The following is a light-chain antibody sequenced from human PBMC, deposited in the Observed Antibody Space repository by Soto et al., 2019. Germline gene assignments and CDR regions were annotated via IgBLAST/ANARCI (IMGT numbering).Light chain of an antibody. Sequence: EIVLTQSQVNLSLSPGERATLSCRASQSVSSYLAWYQQKPGQAPRLLIYDASNRATGIPARFSGSGSGTDFTLTISSLEPEDFAVYYCQQRSNWQVTFGQGTRLEIK. J-gene: IGKJ5*01. CDR2: DAS. V-gene: IGKV3-11*01. CDR1: QSVSSY. CDR3: QQRSNWQVT.